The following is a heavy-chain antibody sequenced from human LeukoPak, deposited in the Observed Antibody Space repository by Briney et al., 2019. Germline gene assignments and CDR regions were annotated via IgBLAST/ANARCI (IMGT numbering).Heavy chain of an antibody. CDR2: IYGSGTT. Sequence: SETLSLTCTVSGGSISSYFWSWIRQSDGKGLEWIGRIYGSGTTDYNPSLKSRVTMSVDTAKNQVSLSLSSVTAADTAVYYCARDSGTTGEVKFDPWGQGSLVTVSS. CDR1: GGSISSYF. J-gene: IGHJ5*02. V-gene: IGHV4-4*07. CDR3: ARDSGTTGEVKFDP. D-gene: IGHD3-10*01.